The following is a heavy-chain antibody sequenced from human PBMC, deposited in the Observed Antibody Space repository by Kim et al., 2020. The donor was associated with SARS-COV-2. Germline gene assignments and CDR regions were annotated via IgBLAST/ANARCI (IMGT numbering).Heavy chain of an antibody. Sequence: GGSLRLSCAASGFTFSDFALHWVRRASGKGLEWVGRIRSKANTYATAYAASVQGRFTISRDDSKNTAYLQMNSLKIEDTAVYYCTRLKDYGDYENAFDIWGQGTMVTVSS. CDR3: TRLKDYGDYENAFDI. J-gene: IGHJ3*02. D-gene: IGHD4-17*01. V-gene: IGHV3-73*01. CDR2: IRSKANTYAT. CDR1: GFTFSDFA.